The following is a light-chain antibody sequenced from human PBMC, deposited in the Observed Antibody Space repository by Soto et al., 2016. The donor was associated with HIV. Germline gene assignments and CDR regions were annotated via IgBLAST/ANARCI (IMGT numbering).Light chain of an antibody. CDR2: DDS. Sequence: SYVLTQPPSVSEAPGETARITCGGNNIGSKSVHWYQQKPGQAPVLVVYDDSDRPSGIPERFSGSNSGNSATLTISRVEAGDEADYFCQVWDSSTNHVVFGGGTKLTVL. J-gene: IGLJ2*01. V-gene: IGLV3-21*02. CDR1: NIGSKS. CDR3: QVWDSSTNHVV.